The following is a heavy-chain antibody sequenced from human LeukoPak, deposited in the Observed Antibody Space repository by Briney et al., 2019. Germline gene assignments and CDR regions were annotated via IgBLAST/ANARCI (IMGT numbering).Heavy chain of an antibody. V-gene: IGHV1-2*02. D-gene: IGHD1-1*01. J-gene: IGHJ6*03. CDR1: GYTFTGYY. CDR3: ARVLRGVQYCYYMDV. Sequence: ASVKVSCKASGYTFTGYYMYWVRQAPGQGLEWMGWINPNSGGTNYAQKFQGRVTMTRDTSISTAYMELSRLRSDDTAVYYCARVLRGVQYCYYMDVWGKGTTVTVSS. CDR2: INPNSGGT.